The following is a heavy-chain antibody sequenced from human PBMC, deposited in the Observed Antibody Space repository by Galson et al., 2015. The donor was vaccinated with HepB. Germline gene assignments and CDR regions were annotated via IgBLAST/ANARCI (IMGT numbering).Heavy chain of an antibody. V-gene: IGHV3-9*01. CDR1: GFTFDDFA. CDR3: AKARSTNADKVFDF. J-gene: IGHJ4*02. CDR2: IGWNGAYI. D-gene: IGHD2-15*01. Sequence: SLRLSCAASGFTFDDFAIHWVRQTPGKGLEWVSGIGWNGAYIDYAASVKGRFAISRDNAKTSMNLRMDSLEAEDTALYYCAKARSTNADKVFDFWSQGILVAVSS.